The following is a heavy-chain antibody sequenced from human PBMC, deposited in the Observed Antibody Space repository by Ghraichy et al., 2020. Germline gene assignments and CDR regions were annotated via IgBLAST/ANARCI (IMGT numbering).Heavy chain of an antibody. CDR3: ARGGYGSGSHSDY. J-gene: IGHJ4*02. D-gene: IGHD3-10*01. Sequence: ASVKVSCKASGYTFTSYDINWVRQATGQGLEWMGWMNPNSGKTGYAQRFQGRVTITRNTSISTAYMELSSLRSEDTAVYYCARGGYGSGSHSDYWGQGTLVTVSS. CDR2: MNPNSGKT. V-gene: IGHV1-8*03. CDR1: GYTFTSYD.